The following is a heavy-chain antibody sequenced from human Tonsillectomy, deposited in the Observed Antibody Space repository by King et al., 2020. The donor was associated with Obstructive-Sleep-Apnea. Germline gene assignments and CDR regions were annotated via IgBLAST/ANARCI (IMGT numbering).Heavy chain of an antibody. D-gene: IGHD6-13*01. J-gene: IGHJ2*01. Sequence: QLQESGPGLVKPSETLSLTCTVSGGSISSSSHYWGWIRQPPGKGLEWIGSFYYSGSTYYNPSLKSRVTISVDTSKRLFSLKVTSVTAADTAVYYCAREKYNGRWSATEYFDLWGRGTLVTVSS. CDR3: AREKYNGRWSATEYFDL. CDR1: GGSISSSSHY. V-gene: IGHV4-39*07. CDR2: FYYSGST.